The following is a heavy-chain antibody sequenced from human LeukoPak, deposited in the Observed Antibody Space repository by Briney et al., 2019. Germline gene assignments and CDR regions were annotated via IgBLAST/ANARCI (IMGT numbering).Heavy chain of an antibody. CDR1: GLPFGSYG. CDR2: ITGNGVYT. D-gene: IGHD2-21*02. Sequence: GGSLRLSCAVSGLPFGSYGMTWVRQAPGKGLEWVSGITGNGVYTYYADSVKGRLTISRDNSKSTLSLQMNSLRAEDTAVYYCAKSYCGGDCGWGPGTLVTVSS. CDR3: AKSYCGGDCG. V-gene: IGHV3-23*01. J-gene: IGHJ4*02.